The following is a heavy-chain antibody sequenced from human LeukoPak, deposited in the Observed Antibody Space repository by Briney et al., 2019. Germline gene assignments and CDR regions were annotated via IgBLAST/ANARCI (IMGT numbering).Heavy chain of an antibody. J-gene: IGHJ4*02. CDR2: INPSGGDT. V-gene: IGHV1-46*01. CDR1: GYTFTTYY. Sequence: APVKVSCKASGYTFTTYYIHWVRQAPGQGLEWVGIINPSGGDTKYAQKFQGRVTLIRDTSTSTVSMELSSLRSEDTAVYYCARGSFAGTGGYYASNPFFDYWGQGTLVTVSS. CDR3: ARGSFAGTGGYYASNPFFDY. D-gene: IGHD3-22*01.